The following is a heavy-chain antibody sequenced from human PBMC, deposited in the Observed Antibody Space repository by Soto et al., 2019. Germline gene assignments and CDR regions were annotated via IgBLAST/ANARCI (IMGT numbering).Heavy chain of an antibody. D-gene: IGHD6-19*01. CDR3: ARGASSGWYTNYYYYYYGMDV. CDR1: GGSISSSNW. Sequence: SETLSLTCAVSGGSISSSNWWSWVRQPPGKGLEWIGEIYHSGCTNYNPSLKSRVTISVDKSKNQFSLKLSSVTAADTAVYYCARGASSGWYTNYYYYYYGMDVWGQGTTVTVSS. V-gene: IGHV4-4*02. CDR2: IYHSGCT. J-gene: IGHJ6*02.